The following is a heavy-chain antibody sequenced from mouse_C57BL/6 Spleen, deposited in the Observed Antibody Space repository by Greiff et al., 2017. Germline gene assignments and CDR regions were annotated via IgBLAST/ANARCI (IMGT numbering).Heavy chain of an antibody. D-gene: IGHD1-1*01. V-gene: IGHV1-26*01. CDR3: ANYYGSSSYYFDY. J-gene: IGHJ2*01. Sequence: EVQLQQSGPELVKPGASVKISCKASGYTFTDYYMNWVKQSHGKSLEWIGDINPNNGGTSYNQKIKGKATLTVDKSSSTAYMELRSLTSEDSAVYYCANYYGSSSYYFDYWGQGTTLTVSS. CDR1: GYTFTDYY. CDR2: INPNNGGT.